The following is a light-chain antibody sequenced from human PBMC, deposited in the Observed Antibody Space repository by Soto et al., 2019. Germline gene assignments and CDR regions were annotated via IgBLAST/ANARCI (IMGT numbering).Light chain of an antibody. CDR1: QSLLHTDGKTY. Sequence: DVVMTQTPISLSVTPGQPASISCESSQSLLHTDGKTYLYWYLQKPGQPPQILIYEVSNLFSGVPDRFGGGGSGTYFTLKISRVEAEDVGVYYCMQSAQLPLTFGGGTKVEIK. J-gene: IGKJ4*01. CDR2: EVS. V-gene: IGKV2D-29*01. CDR3: MQSAQLPLT.